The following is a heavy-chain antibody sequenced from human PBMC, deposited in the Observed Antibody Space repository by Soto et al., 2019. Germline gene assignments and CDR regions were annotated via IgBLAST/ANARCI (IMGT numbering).Heavy chain of an antibody. J-gene: IGHJ4*02. D-gene: IGHD3-10*01. CDR1: GYTFTSYG. CDR2: ISAYNGNT. Sequence: ASVKVSCKASGYTFTSYGISWVRQAPGQGLEWMGWISAYNGNTNYAQKLQGRVTMTTDTSTSTAYMELRSLRSDDTAVYYCARAPYGSGSYPFIDYWGQGTLVTVSS. CDR3: ARAPYGSGSYPFIDY. V-gene: IGHV1-18*01.